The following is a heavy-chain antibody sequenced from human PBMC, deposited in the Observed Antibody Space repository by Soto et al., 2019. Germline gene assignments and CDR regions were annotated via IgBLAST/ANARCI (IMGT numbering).Heavy chain of an antibody. D-gene: IGHD1-26*01. CDR2: IYYSGST. CDR1: GGSISSYY. Sequence: PSETLSLTCTVSGGSISSYYWSWIRQPPGKGLEWIGYIYYSGSTNYNPSLKSRVTISVDTSKNQFSLKLSSVTAADTAVYYCARAGSGSYYDGYFDSWGQGTLVTVSS. CDR3: ARAGSGSYYDGYFDS. J-gene: IGHJ4*02. V-gene: IGHV4-59*01.